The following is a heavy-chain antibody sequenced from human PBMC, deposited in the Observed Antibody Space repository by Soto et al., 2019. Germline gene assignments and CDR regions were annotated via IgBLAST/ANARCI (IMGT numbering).Heavy chain of an antibody. Sequence: SVKVSCKASGFTLTSADVQWVRQTRGQRLEWMGWIVGGSGSTNYAQQFQGRLAITRDMSTSTVYMELSSLRSEDTAVYYCAADWSNRPFDFWGQGTLVTVS. V-gene: IGHV1-58*01. CDR1: GFTLTSAD. CDR3: AADWSNRPFDF. D-gene: IGHD3-3*01. J-gene: IGHJ4*02. CDR2: IVGGSGST.